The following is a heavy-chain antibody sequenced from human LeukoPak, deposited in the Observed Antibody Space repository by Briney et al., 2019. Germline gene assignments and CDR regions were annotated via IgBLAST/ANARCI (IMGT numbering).Heavy chain of an antibody. D-gene: IGHD3-22*01. CDR2: INPSGGST. V-gene: IGHV1-46*01. J-gene: IGHJ3*02. Sequence: ASVKVSCKASGYTFTSYYMHWVRQAPGQGLEWMGIINPSGGSTSYAQKFQGRVTMTRDTSTSTVYMELSSLRSEDTAVYYCARVPRYYDSSRDAFDIWGQGTMVTVFS. CDR3: ARVPRYYDSSRDAFDI. CDR1: GYTFTSYY.